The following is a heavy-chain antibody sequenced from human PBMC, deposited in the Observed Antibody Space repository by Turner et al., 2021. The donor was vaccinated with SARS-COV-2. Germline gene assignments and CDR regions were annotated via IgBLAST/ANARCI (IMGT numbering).Heavy chain of an antibody. V-gene: IGHV3-30-3*01. CDR1: GFTFSTYA. CDR3: ARAGWDLLPFDAFDI. Sequence: QVQLVESGGGVVQPGRSLRLSCAASGFTFSTYAMHWVRQAPGKGLEWVAVISYDGSNKYYADSVKGRFTISRDNSKNTLYLQMNSLRAEDTAVYYCARAGWDLLPFDAFDIWGQGKMVTISS. D-gene: IGHD1-26*01. CDR2: ISYDGSNK. J-gene: IGHJ3*02.